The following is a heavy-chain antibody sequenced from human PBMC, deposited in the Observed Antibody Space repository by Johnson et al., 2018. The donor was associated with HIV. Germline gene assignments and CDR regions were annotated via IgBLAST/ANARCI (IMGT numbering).Heavy chain of an antibody. CDR3: AKDIITMIVPSGGAFDI. Sequence: VQLVESGGGLVQPGRSLRLSCAASGFTFDDYAMHWVRQAPGKGLEWVSGISWNSGSIGYADSVQGRFTISRDNAKNSLYLQMNSLRAEDTALYYCAKDIITMIVPSGGAFDIWGQGTMVTVSS. CDR2: ISWNSGSI. CDR1: GFTFDDYA. V-gene: IGHV3-9*01. J-gene: IGHJ3*02. D-gene: IGHD3-22*01.